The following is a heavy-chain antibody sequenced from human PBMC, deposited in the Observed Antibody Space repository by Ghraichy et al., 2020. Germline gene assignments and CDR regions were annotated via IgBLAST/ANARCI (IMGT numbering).Heavy chain of an antibody. CDR1: GGSISSGGYY. Sequence: SETLSLTCTVSGGSISSGGYYWSWIRQHPGKGLEWIGYIYYSGSTYYNPSLKSRVTISVDTSKNQFSLKLSSVTAADTAVYYCAIMAGWSGYEGGTYWYFDLWGRGTLVTVSS. CDR3: AIMAGWSGYEGGTYWYFDL. V-gene: IGHV4-31*03. D-gene: IGHD5-12*01. CDR2: IYYSGST. J-gene: IGHJ2*01.